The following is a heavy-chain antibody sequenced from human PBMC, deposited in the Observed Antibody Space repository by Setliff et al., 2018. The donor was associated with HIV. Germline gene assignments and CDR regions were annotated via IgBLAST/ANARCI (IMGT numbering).Heavy chain of an antibody. J-gene: IGHJ3*02. V-gene: IGHV1-69*10. Sequence: SVKVSCKASGGTFSRHAINWVRQAPGQGLEWMGAIIPIHGTPNYAQKFQGRVTMTTDTSASTAYMELRSLRSDDTAVYYCARSGLYCSGGRCYSGAFDIWGQGTMVTVSS. CDR1: GGTFSRHA. CDR3: ARSGLYCSGGRCYSGAFDI. D-gene: IGHD2-15*01. CDR2: IIPIHGTP.